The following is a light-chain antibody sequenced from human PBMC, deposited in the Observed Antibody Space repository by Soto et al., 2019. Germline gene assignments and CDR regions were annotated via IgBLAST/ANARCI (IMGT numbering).Light chain of an antibody. CDR3: QQSYSTSRT. CDR2: AAS. J-gene: IGKJ1*01. CDR1: QSISSY. V-gene: IGKV1-39*01. Sequence: DIQMTQSPSSLSASVGDRVTITCLASQSISSYLNWYQQKPGKAPKLLIYAASSLQSGVPSRFSGSGSGTDFTLTISRLHPDDFATYYCQQSYSTSRTFGQGTKVEIK.